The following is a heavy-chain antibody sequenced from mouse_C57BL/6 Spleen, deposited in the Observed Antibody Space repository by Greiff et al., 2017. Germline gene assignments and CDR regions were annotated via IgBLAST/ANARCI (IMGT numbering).Heavy chain of an antibody. CDR2: INPNNGGT. CDR3: ARYVFAFAY. Sequence: VQLPQSGPELVKPGASVKISCKASGYTLTDYHMNWVKQSHGKSLEWIGDINPNNGGTSYNQKVKGKATWTVDKYSRTAYMELRSLASEDSAVYYCARYVFAFAYWGQGTLVTVSA. CDR1: GYTLTDYH. J-gene: IGHJ3*01. V-gene: IGHV1-26*01.